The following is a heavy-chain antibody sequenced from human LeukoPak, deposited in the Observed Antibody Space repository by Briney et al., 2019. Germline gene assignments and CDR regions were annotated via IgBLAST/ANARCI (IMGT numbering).Heavy chain of an antibody. Sequence: SETLSLTCTVSGGSISSYYWSWIRQPPGKGLEWIGYIYYSGSTNYNPSLKSRVTISVDTSKNQFSLKLSSVTAADTAVYYCARGSIAAAGRRGLFDYFDYWGQGTLVTVSS. J-gene: IGHJ4*02. CDR2: IYYSGST. V-gene: IGHV4-59*01. D-gene: IGHD6-13*01. CDR1: GGSISSYY. CDR3: ARGSIAAAGRRGLFDYFDY.